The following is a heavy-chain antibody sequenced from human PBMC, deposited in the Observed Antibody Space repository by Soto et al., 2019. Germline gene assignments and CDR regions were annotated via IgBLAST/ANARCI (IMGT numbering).Heavy chain of an antibody. J-gene: IGHJ3*02. CDR2: ILVAGSQ. CDR3: AKATATGGGAFEI. CDR1: GFICSSYD. Sequence: GGSLRLSCAVSGFICSSYDMSWVRQAPGKELAWVSTILVAGSQHYEDSVQGRFTISRDTSKNTVFLYMNSLTAADTAVYYCAKATATGGGAFEIYGQGTMVTVSS. D-gene: IGHD2-8*02. V-gene: IGHV3-23*01.